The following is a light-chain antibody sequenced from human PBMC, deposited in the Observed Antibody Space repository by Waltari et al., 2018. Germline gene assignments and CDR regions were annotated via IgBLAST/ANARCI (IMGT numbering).Light chain of an antibody. CDR3: LQYLTSPFT. CDR1: QSVNTW. V-gene: IGKV1-5*03. J-gene: IGKJ3*01. Sequence: DIQMTQSPSSLSASVGDTVTITCRASQSVNTWLAWYQQRAGKAPRLLIHKASSLQRAVPSRFSGSGSGTDFTLTISSLQPEDFGTYSCLQYLTSPFTFGPGTELHFK. CDR2: KAS.